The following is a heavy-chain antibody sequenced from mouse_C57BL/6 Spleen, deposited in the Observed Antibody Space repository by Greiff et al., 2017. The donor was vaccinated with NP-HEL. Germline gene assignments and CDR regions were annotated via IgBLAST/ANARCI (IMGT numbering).Heavy chain of an antibody. Sequence: VKLQQSGAELVKPGASVKISCKASGYAFSSYWMNWVKQRPGKGLEWIGQIYPGDGDTNYNGKFKGKATLTADKSSSTAYMQLSSLTSEDSAVYFCARWGTTVVPSWFAYWGQGTLVTVSA. CDR2: IYPGDGDT. CDR1: GYAFSSYW. D-gene: IGHD1-1*01. V-gene: IGHV1-80*01. J-gene: IGHJ3*01. CDR3: ARWGTTVVPSWFAY.